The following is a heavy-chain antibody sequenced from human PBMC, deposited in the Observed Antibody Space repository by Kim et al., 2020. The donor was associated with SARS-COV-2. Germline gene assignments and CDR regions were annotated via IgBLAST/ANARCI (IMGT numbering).Heavy chain of an antibody. CDR1: GFTFSSYS. D-gene: IGHD6-13*01. V-gene: IGHV3-21*01. J-gene: IGHJ5*02. CDR2: ISSSSSYI. Sequence: GGSLRLSCAASGFTFSSYSMNWVRQAPGKGLEWVSSISSSSSYIYYADSVKGRFTISRDNAKNSLYLQMNSLRAEDTAVYYCARAAVAAAAYNWFDPWGQGTLVTVSS. CDR3: ARAAVAAAAYNWFDP.